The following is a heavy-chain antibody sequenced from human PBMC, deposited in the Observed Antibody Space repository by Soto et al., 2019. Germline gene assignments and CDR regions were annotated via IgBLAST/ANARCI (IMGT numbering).Heavy chain of an antibody. CDR2: IYSGGST. CDR3: ARDLFAAAAGPFWFDP. J-gene: IGHJ5*02. Sequence: GGSLRLSCAASGFTVSSNYMSWVRQAPGKGLEWVSVIYSGGSTYYPDSVKGRFTISRDNSKNTLYLQMNSLRAEDTAVYYCARDLFAAAAGPFWFDPWGQGTLVTVSS. CDR1: GFTVSSNY. D-gene: IGHD6-13*01. V-gene: IGHV3-66*01.